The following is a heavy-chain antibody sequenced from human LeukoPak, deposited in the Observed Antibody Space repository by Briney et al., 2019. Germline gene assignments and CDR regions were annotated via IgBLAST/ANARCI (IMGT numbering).Heavy chain of an antibody. J-gene: IGHJ5*02. V-gene: IGHV1-2*02. Sequence: ASVKVSCKASGYTFTGYYMHWVRQAPGQGLEWTGWINPNSGGTNYAQKFQGRVTMTRDTSISTAYMELSRLRSDDTAVYYCARMSYYDSSGDNWFDPWGQGTLVTVAA. CDR3: ARMSYYDSSGDNWFDP. CDR2: INPNSGGT. D-gene: IGHD3-22*01. CDR1: GYTFTGYY.